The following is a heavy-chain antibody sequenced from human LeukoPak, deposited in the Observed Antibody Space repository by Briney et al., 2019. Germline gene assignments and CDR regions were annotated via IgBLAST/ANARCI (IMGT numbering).Heavy chain of an antibody. CDR2: IYYSGST. D-gene: IGHD3-22*01. CDR3: ARGPEYYDSSGYYYVGYYDS. CDR1: GGSISSYY. Sequence: PSETLSLTCTVSGGSISSYYWSWIRQPPGKGLEWIGYIYYSGSTNYNPSLKSRVTISVDTSKNHFSLKLSSVTAADMAVYYCARGPEYYDSSGYYYVGYYDSWGQGSLVTVSS. J-gene: IGHJ4*02. V-gene: IGHV4-59*01.